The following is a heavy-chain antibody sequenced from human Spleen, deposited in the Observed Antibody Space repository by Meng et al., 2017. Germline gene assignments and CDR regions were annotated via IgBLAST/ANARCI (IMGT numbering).Heavy chain of an antibody. J-gene: IGHJ6*02. CDR3: AKGNSGSYYPLYYYGMDV. CDR2: V. CDR1: GFTVSSNY. V-gene: IGHV3-53*01. D-gene: IGHD1-26*01. Sequence: GESLKITCAASGFTVSSNYMSWVRQAPGKGLEWVSGVADSVKGRFIVSRDNSRNTLYVEMNSQRAEDTAVYYCAKGNSGSYYPLYYYGMDVWGQGTTVTVSS.